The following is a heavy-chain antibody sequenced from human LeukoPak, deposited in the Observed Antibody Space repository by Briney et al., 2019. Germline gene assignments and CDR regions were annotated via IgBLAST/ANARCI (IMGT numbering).Heavy chain of an antibody. J-gene: IGHJ4*02. CDR1: GYTFTSYD. D-gene: IGHD2-2*01. V-gene: IGHV1-8*01. CDR2: MNPNSGNT. Sequence: AASVKVSCKASGYTFTSYDINWVRQATGQGLEWMGWMNPNSGNTGYAQKFQGRVTITRNTSISTAYMELSSLRSEDTAVYYCARGYCSSTSCYFYFDYWGQGTLVTVSS. CDR3: ARGYCSSTSCYFYFDY.